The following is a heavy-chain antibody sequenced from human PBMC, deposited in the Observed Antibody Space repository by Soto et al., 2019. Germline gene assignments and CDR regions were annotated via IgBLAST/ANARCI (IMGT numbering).Heavy chain of an antibody. CDR1: VYSFTSYR. Sequence: GEPLKSYCNGSVYSFTSYRISWVRQMPEKGLEWMGRIDPIDSYTTYSPSFQGHVTISTDKSINTAYLQWSSLKASDTAMYYCARRYCSSATCPRNYYGMGVWGQGTTVTVSS. D-gene: IGHD2-2*01. J-gene: IGHJ6*02. CDR2: IDPIDSYT. V-gene: IGHV5-10-1*01. CDR3: ARRYCSSATCPRNYYGMGV.